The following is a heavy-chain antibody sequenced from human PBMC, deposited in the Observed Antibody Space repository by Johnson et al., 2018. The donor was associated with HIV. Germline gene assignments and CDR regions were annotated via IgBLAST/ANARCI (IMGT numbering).Heavy chain of an antibody. CDR3: AKDGSSGYPDADAFDI. V-gene: IGHV3-30*04. CDR2: ISYDGNNK. J-gene: IGHJ3*02. D-gene: IGHD3-22*01. Sequence: QVQLMESGGGVVQPGRSLRLSCAASGFTFSSYALHWVRQAPGKGLEWVAVISYDGNNKYCADSVKGRFTISRDNSKNTLYLQMNSLRAEDTAVYYCAKDGSSGYPDADAFDILGQGTMVTVSS. CDR1: GFTFSSYA.